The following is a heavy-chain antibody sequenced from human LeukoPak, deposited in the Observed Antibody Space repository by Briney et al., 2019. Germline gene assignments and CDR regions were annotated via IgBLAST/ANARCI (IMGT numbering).Heavy chain of an antibody. CDR2: ISYDGSNK. D-gene: IGHD5-18*01. CDR1: GFTFSNYG. CDR3: AKGVRYSYGSYYYYYYGMDV. Sequence: GRSLRLSCAASGFTFSNYGMHWVRQAPGKGLEWVAVISYDGSNKYYVDSVKGRFTISRDNSKNTLYLQMNSLRAEDTAVYYCAKGVRYSYGSYYYYYYGMDVWGQGTTV. V-gene: IGHV3-30*18. J-gene: IGHJ6*02.